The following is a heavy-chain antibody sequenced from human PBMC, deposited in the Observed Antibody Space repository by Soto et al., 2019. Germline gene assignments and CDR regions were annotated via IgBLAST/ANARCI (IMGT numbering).Heavy chain of an antibody. CDR2: IYTSGST. J-gene: IGHJ4*02. CDR1: CGSISSYY. D-gene: IGHD1-26*01. V-gene: IGHV4-4*07. Sequence: PSETLSLTCTVSCGSISSYYWSWIRQPAGKGLEWIGRIYTSGSTNYNPSLKSRVTMSVDTSKNQFSLKLSSVTAADTAVYYCARDGSGRGGASPLDYWGQGTLVTVSS. CDR3: ARDGSGRGGASPLDY.